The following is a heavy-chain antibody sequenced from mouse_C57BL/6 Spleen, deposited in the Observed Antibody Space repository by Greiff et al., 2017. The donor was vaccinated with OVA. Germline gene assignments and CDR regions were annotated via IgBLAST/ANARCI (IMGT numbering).Heavy chain of an antibody. V-gene: IGHV1-18*01. CDR3: ARGNYGNYGFDY. J-gene: IGHJ2*01. CDR1: GYTFTDYN. D-gene: IGHD2-1*01. CDR2: INPNNGGT. Sequence: EVQLQESGPELVKPGASVKIPCKASGYTFTDYNMDWVKQSHGKSLEWIGDINPNNGGTIYNQKFKGKATLTVDKSSSTAYMELRSLTSEDTAVYYCARGNYGNYGFDYWGQGTTLTVSS.